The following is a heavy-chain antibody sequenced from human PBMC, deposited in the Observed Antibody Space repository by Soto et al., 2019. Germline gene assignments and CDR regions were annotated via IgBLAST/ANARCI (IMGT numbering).Heavy chain of an antibody. CDR2: MHYSGSV. Sequence: TSETLSLTCTVSGGSISSYYWSWIRQPPGKGLEWIGYMHYSGSVNYNPSLKSRVTISVDTSKNQFSLKLSSVTAADTAVYYCAREGWVRGVILFGMDVWGQGTTVTVSS. CDR3: AREGWVRGVILFGMDV. V-gene: IGHV4-59*01. CDR1: GGSISSYY. D-gene: IGHD3-10*01. J-gene: IGHJ6*02.